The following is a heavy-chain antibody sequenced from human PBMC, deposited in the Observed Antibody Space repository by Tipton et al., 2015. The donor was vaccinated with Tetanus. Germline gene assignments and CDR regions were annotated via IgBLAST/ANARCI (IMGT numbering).Heavy chain of an antibody. CDR1: GGSVRSGDYQ. J-gene: IGHJ4*02. CDR3: ARANYDFPKKGPFDS. V-gene: IGHV4-61*08. D-gene: IGHD3-3*01. CDR2: ISNSGRT. Sequence: TLSLTCSVSGGSVRSGDYQWNWIRQPPGKGLEWLAYISNSGRTNSNYSLKSRITISQDKSKNQFSLRLTSVTAADTAVYYCARANYDFPKKGPFDSWGQGILVIVSA.